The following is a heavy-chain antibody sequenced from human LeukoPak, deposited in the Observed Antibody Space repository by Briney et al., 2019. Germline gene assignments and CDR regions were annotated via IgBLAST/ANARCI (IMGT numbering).Heavy chain of an antibody. CDR1: GGSISSGDYY. D-gene: IGHD2-2*01. Sequence: SQTLSLTCTVSGGSISSGDYYWSWIRQPPGKGLEWIGYIYYSGSTYYNPSLKSRVTISVNTSKNQFSLKLSSVTAADTAVYYCARDTSVPAAMEASDIWGQGTMVTVSS. CDR2: IYYSGST. V-gene: IGHV4-30-4*08. J-gene: IGHJ3*02. CDR3: ARDTSVPAAMEASDI.